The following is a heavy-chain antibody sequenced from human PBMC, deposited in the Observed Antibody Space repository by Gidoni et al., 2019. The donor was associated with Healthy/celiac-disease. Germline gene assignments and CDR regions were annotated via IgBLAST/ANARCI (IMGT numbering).Heavy chain of an antibody. CDR3: KRGRRVPAAIVDRYPNDY. J-gene: IGHJ4*02. CDR1: GYTFTSYY. Sequence: QVQLVQSGAEVKKPGASVKVSCKASGYTFTSYYMHWVRQAPGQGLEWMGIINPSGGSTSYEQKFQGRVTMTRDTSTSTVYMELSSLRSEDTAVYYCKRGRRVPAAIVDRYPNDYWGQGTLVTVSS. V-gene: IGHV1-46*01. D-gene: IGHD2-2*01. CDR2: INPSGGST.